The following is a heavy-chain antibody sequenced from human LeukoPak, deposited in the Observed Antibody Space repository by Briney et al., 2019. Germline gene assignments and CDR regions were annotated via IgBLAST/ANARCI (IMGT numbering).Heavy chain of an antibody. CDR3: ARDHGGYYFDY. V-gene: IGHV4-59*01. CDR1: GGSISSYY. D-gene: IGHD3-16*01. Sequence: SEALSLTCTVSGGSISSYYWSWIRQPPGRGLEWIGYIYYGGSFNYNPSLKSRVTISVDTSKNQFSLRLNSVTAADTAVYYCARDHGGYYFDYWGQGTLVTVSS. J-gene: IGHJ4*02. CDR2: IYYGGSF.